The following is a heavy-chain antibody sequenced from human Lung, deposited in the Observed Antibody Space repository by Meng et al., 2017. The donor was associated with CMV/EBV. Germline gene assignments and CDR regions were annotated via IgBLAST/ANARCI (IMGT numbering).Heavy chain of an antibody. CDR2: IYSGGRT. V-gene: IGHV3-66*02. CDR3: ARVNFGVVTYFDY. Sequence: GGSLRLSCAASGFTVSSNYMTWVRQDPGKGLEWVSVIYSGGRTYYADSVKGRFTISRDNSKNSVYLQMNSLRPEDTAVYYCARVNFGVVTYFDYWGQGTLVTVSS. J-gene: IGHJ4*02. D-gene: IGHD3-3*01. CDR1: GFTVSSNY.